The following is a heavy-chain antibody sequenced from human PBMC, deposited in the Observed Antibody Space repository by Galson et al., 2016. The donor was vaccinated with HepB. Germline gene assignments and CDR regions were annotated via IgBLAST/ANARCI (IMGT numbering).Heavy chain of an antibody. CDR2: IYPGDFDT. J-gene: IGHJ6*02. V-gene: IGHV5-51*01. CDR1: GYTFVSYW. Sequence: SGAEVKEPGESLRISCKGSGYTFVSYWIGWVRQMPGKGLEWMGIIYPGDFDTRYSPSFEGQVTISVDKSIGTAYLQWSSLKASDTAMYYCARSLTGSYDFWGAMYNYYAMDVWGQGTTVTVS. CDR3: ARSLTGSYDFWGAMYNYYAMDV. D-gene: IGHD3-3*01.